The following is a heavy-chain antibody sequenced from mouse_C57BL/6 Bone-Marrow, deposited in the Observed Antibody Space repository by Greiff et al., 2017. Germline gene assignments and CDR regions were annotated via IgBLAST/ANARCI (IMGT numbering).Heavy chain of an antibody. CDR2: IDPETGGT. Sequence: VKLQESGAELVRPGASVTLSCKASGYTFTDYEMHWVKQTPVHGLEWIGAIDPETGGTAYNQKFKGKAILTADKSSSTAYMELRSLTSEASAVYYCTRAYYGNYAWFAYWGQGTLVTVSA. J-gene: IGHJ3*01. D-gene: IGHD2-10*01. CDR1: GYTFTDYE. CDR3: TRAYYGNYAWFAY. V-gene: IGHV1-15*01.